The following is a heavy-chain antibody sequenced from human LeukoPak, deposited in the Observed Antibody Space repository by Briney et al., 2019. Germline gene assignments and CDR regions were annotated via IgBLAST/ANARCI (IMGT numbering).Heavy chain of an antibody. CDR1: GFTFRRYG. J-gene: IGHJ4*02. V-gene: IGHV3-23*01. Sequence: PGGSLRLSCAASGFTFRRYGMSWVRQAPGKGLEWVSVISGSGGSTLYADSVKGRFTISRDNSKNTLYLQMNSLRAEGTAVYYCAKGWWADYWGQGTLVTVSS. CDR2: ISGSGGST. CDR3: AKGWWADY. D-gene: IGHD2-15*01.